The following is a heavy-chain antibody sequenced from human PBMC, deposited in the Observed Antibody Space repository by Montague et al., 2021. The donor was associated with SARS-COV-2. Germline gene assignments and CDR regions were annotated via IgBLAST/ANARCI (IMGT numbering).Heavy chain of an antibody. CDR1: GGSISSGGYY. J-gene: IGHJ3*02. Sequence: TLSLTCTVSGGSISSGGYYWSWIRQHPGKGLEWIGYIYYSGSTYYNPSLESRVTISVDTSKNQFSLKLSSVTAADTAVYYCARVRIIMIVVVDAFDIWGQGTMVTVSS. CDR3: ARVRIIMIVVVDAFDI. V-gene: IGHV4-31*03. CDR2: IYYSGST. D-gene: IGHD3-22*01.